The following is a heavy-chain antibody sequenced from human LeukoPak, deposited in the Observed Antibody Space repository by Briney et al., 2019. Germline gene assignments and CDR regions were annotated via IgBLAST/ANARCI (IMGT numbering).Heavy chain of an antibody. Sequence: PSETLSLTCAVYGGSISSYYWSWIRQPPGKGLEWIGYIYYSGSTNYNPSLKSRVTISVDTSKNQFSLKLSSVTAADTAVYYCARGVKLYDFWSGYPAHPHFDYWGQGTLVTVSS. CDR1: GGSISSYY. CDR3: ARGVKLYDFWSGYPAHPHFDY. CDR2: IYYSGST. D-gene: IGHD3-3*01. V-gene: IGHV4-59*01. J-gene: IGHJ4*02.